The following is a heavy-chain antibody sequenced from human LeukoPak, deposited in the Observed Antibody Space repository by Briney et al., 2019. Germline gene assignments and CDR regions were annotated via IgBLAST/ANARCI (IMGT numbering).Heavy chain of an antibody. D-gene: IGHD4-17*01. CDR3: AKDFNTVTSLDS. V-gene: IGHV3-30*18. Sequence: GGSLSLSSAASGFTFSSYGMHWVRQAPGKGLEWVAVISYDGRQTYYADSVKGRFTISRDNSKNTVYLQMNSLTTDDTAVYSCAKDFNTVTSLDSWGQGPLV. CDR1: GFTFSSYG. CDR2: ISYDGRQT. J-gene: IGHJ4*02.